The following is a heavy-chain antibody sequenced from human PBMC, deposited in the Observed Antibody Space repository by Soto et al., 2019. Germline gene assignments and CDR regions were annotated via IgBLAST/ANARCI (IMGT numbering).Heavy chain of an antibody. Sequence: PGGSLRLSCAASGFTFSSYGMHWVRQAPGKGLEWVAVISYDGSNKYYADSVKGRFTISRDNSKNTLYLQMNSLRAEDTAVYYCAKVFYSGWYEDHYGMDVWGQGTTVTVSS. D-gene: IGHD6-19*01. V-gene: IGHV3-30*18. J-gene: IGHJ6*02. CDR2: ISYDGSNK. CDR3: AKVFYSGWYEDHYGMDV. CDR1: GFTFSSYG.